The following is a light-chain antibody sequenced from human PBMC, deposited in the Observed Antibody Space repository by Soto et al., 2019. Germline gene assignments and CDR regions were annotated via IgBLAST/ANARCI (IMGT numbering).Light chain of an antibody. CDR1: SSDIGSST. CDR2: NND. J-gene: IGLJ2*01. CDR3: ATWDDTLNGVV. Sequence: QSVLTQPPSPSGTPGQRVTISCSGSSSDIGSSTVTWYQQLPGTAPKLLIYNNDQRPSGFPDRFSGSKSGTSASLAISGLQSEDEAEYYCATWDDTLNGVVFGGGTKLTVL. V-gene: IGLV1-44*01.